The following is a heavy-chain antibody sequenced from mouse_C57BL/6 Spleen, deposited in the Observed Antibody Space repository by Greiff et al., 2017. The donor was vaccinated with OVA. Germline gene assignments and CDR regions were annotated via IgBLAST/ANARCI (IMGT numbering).Heavy chain of an antibody. CDR1: GFTFSDYG. V-gene: IGHV5-17*01. Sequence: VQLQQSGGGLVKPGGSLKLSCAASGFTFSDYGMHWVRQAPEKGLEWVAYISSGSSTIYYADTVKGRFTISRDNAKNTLFLQMTSLRSEDTAMYYCARMGLASYYFDYWGQGTTLTVSS. J-gene: IGHJ2*01. CDR3: ARMGLASYYFDY. D-gene: IGHD6-1*01. CDR2: ISSGSSTI.